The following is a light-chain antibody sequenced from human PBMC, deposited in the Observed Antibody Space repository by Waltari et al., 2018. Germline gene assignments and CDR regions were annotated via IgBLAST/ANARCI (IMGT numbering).Light chain of an antibody. CDR2: EAT. CDR1: RRGIGAYNF. J-gene: IGLJ2*01. Sequence: QSVLTQPSSLSGSPGQSIPIPCTGTRRGIGAYNFVSWFQQLPGQAPRLLISEATKRPSGVSYRFSGSKSGNTASLSISDLQAEDEADYYCCSYVGGSRVLFGGGTKLTV. V-gene: IGLV2-23*01. CDR3: CSYVGGSRVL.